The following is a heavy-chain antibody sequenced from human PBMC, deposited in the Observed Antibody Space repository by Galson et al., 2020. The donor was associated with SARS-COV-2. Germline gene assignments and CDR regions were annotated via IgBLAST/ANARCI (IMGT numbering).Heavy chain of an antibody. J-gene: IGHJ4*02. D-gene: IGHD6-19*01. Sequence: GGSVRLSCAASGFTFSDHAMHWVRQAPGKGLEWVAHIFFDGSEKYYVDSVRCRFTISRDSSKNTVYLQMNNLRVDDTAVYYCARDGQSSRGWAFDYWGQGTLLTVSS. V-gene: IGHV3-33*01. CDR3: ARDGQSSRGWAFDY. CDR2: IFFDGSEK. CDR1: GFTFSDHA.